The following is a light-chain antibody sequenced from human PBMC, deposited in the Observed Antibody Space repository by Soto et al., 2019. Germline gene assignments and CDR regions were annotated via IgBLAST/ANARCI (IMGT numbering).Light chain of an antibody. Sequence: QSALTQPASVSGSPGQSITISCTGTSSDVGTYAYVSWYQHHPDKAPKLMIYDASNRPSGVSDRFSGSKSGNTASLTIAGLEAEDEADYYCSSYASSGDVLFGGGTKLTVL. J-gene: IGLJ2*01. CDR3: SSYASSGDVL. CDR2: DAS. V-gene: IGLV2-14*03. CDR1: SSDVGTYAY.